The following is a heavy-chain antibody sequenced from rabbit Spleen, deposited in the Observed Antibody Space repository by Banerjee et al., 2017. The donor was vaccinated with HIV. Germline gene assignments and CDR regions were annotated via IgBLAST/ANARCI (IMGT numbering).Heavy chain of an antibody. CDR2: IYAGSGST. CDR3: ARGVDTGGSGYAFKL. J-gene: IGHJ4*01. Sequence: QEQLVESGGDLVKPGASLTLTCTASGIDFSSSYYMCWVRQAPGKGLEWIGCIYAGSGSTYYASWAKGRFTISKTSSTTVTLQMTSLTAADTATYFCARGVDTGGSGYAFKLWGPGTLVTVS. D-gene: IGHD1-1*01. CDR1: GIDFSSSYY. V-gene: IGHV1S45*01.